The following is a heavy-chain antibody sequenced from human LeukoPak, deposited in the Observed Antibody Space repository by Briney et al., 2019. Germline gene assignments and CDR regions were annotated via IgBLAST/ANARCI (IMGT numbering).Heavy chain of an antibody. D-gene: IGHD6-19*01. Sequence: SGRSLRLSCAASGFTFSSYAMHWVRQAPGKGLEWVAVTSNDGINKYYSDSVKGRLTMSRDNSKNTLYLQMDSLRAEDTAVYYCARDKVSTKGYSSGWSFDYWGQGTLVTVSS. V-gene: IGHV3-30*19. CDR3: ARDKVSTKGYSSGWSFDY. CDR1: GFTFSSYA. J-gene: IGHJ4*02. CDR2: TSNDGINK.